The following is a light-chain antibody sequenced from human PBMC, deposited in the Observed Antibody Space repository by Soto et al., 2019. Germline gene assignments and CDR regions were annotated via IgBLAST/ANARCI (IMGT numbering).Light chain of an antibody. CDR1: SSNIGAGYD. J-gene: IGLJ3*02. V-gene: IGLV1-40*01. CDR2: GNH. Sequence: QSALTQPPSVSGASGQGVTISCTGGSSNIGAGYDVHWYQHLPGTSPKLLIYGNHNRPSGVPDRFSASKSGTSASLAISDLQAEDEADYYCQSYDSSLSGSWVFVGGTKLTVL. CDR3: QSYDSSLSGSWV.